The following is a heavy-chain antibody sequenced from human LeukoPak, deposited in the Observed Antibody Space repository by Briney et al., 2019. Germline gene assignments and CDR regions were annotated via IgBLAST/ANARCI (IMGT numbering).Heavy chain of an antibody. Sequence: SETLSLTCTVSGGSISSYYWSWIRQPPGKGLEWIGYIYYSGSTNYNPSLKSRVTISVDTSKNQFSLKLSSVTAADTAVYYCGSGGVYCGGGSCYPRYESFQHGGQGPLVTVS. V-gene: IGHV4-59*08. CDR2: IYYSGST. J-gene: IGHJ1*01. CDR3: GSGGVYCGGGSCYPRYESFQH. D-gene: IGHD2-15*01. CDR1: GGSISSYY.